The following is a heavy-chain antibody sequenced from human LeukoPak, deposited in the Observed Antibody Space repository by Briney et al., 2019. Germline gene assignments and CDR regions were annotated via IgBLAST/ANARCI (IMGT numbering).Heavy chain of an antibody. CDR3: ARELRFLEWLSRGAFDI. D-gene: IGHD3-3*01. CDR1: GFTFSSYA. V-gene: IGHV3-23*01. Sequence: GGSLRLSCAASGFTFSSYAMSWVRQAPGKGLECVSSISGSGGSTNYADSVKGRFTISRDNSKNTLYLQMNSLRAEDTAVYYCARELRFLEWLSRGAFDIWGQGTMVTVSS. J-gene: IGHJ3*02. CDR2: ISGSGGST.